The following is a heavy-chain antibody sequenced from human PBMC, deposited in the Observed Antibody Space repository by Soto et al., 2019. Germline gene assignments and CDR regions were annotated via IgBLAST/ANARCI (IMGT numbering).Heavy chain of an antibody. V-gene: IGHV3-74*01. Sequence: EVQLVESGGGLVQPGGSLRLSCVASGFTFSNYWMYWVRQAPGEGLVWVSRINNDGSVSSYADSVKGRLTISRDNVKNSLYLQVVGLRAEDTAVYYCARGDCVGGTCYSLAGSFYYYMDVWGKGTTVTVFS. CDR1: GFTFSNYW. CDR2: INNDGSVS. CDR3: ARGDCVGGTCYSLAGSFYYYMDV. J-gene: IGHJ6*03. D-gene: IGHD2-15*01.